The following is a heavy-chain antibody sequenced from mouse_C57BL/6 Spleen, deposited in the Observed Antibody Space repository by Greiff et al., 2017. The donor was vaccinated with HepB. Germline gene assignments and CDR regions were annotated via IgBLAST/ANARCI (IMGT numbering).Heavy chain of an antibody. CDR2: ISSGGSYT. CDR1: GFTFSSYG. CDR3: ARGGYYDYDGGAMDY. V-gene: IGHV5-6*01. D-gene: IGHD2-4*01. J-gene: IGHJ4*01. Sequence: EVMLVESGGDLVKPGGSLKLSCAASGFTFSSYGMSWVRQTPDKRLEWVATISSGGSYTYYPDSVKGRFTISRDNAKNTLYLQMSSLKSEDTAMYYCARGGYYDYDGGAMDYWGQGTSVTVSS.